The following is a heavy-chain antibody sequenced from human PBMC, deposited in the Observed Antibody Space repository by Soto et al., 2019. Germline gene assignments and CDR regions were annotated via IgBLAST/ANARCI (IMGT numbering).Heavy chain of an antibody. Sequence: QVQLQQWGAGLLKPSETLSLTCAVYGGSFSGYYWSWIRQPPGKGLEWIGEINHSGSTNYNPSLKSRVTISVDTSKTQFSLKLSSVTAADTAVYYCARHYSQRIIAARLFDYWGQGTLVTVSS. V-gene: IGHV4-34*01. CDR3: ARHYSQRIIAARLFDY. CDR1: GGSFSGYY. D-gene: IGHD6-6*01. J-gene: IGHJ4*02. CDR2: INHSGST.